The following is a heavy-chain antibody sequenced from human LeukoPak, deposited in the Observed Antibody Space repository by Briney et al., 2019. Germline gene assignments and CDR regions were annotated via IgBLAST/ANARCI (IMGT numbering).Heavy chain of an antibody. Sequence: KPSETLSLTCTVSGGSISSYYWSWIRQPPGKGLEWSGYIYYSGSTNYDPSLKSRVTISVDTSKNQFSLKLSSVTAADTAVYYCARVRRVKTRGSPLFDYWGQGTLVTVSS. CDR3: ARVRRVKTRGSPLFDY. CDR2: IYYSGST. CDR1: GGSISSYY. J-gene: IGHJ4*02. V-gene: IGHV4-59*01. D-gene: IGHD1-26*01.